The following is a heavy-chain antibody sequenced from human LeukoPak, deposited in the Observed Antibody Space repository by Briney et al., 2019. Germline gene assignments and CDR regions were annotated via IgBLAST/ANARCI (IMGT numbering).Heavy chain of an antibody. Sequence: ASVKVSCKASGYTFTGYYMHWVRQAPGQGLEWMGWINPNSGGTNYAQKFQGRVTMTRDTSISTAYMELSRLRSDDTAVYYCARVSRGSGTLDYYYYMDVWGKGTTVTVSS. CDR3: ARVSRGSGTLDYYYYMDV. V-gene: IGHV1-2*02. CDR2: INPNSGGT. J-gene: IGHJ6*03. CDR1: GYTFTGYY. D-gene: IGHD3-10*01.